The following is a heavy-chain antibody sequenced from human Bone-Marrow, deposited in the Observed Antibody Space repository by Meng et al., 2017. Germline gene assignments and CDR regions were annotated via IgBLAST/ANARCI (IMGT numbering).Heavy chain of an antibody. CDR2: ISSSGSTI. V-gene: IGHV3-48*03. CDR3: ARAYYYDSSGYHAP. CDR1: GFTFSSYE. Sequence: GESLKISCAASGFTFSSYEMNWVRQAPGKGLEWVSYISSSGSTIYYADSVKGRFTISRDNAKNSLYLQMNSLRAEDTAVYYCARAYYYDSSGYHAPWGQGTRVTVSS. D-gene: IGHD3-22*01. J-gene: IGHJ5*02.